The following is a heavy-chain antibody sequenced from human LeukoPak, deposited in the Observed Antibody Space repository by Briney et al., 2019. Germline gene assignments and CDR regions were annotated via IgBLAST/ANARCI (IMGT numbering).Heavy chain of an antibody. CDR3: AVVAGRFLPDY. CDR2: TSFDESNK. CDR1: GFTFSTFA. Sequence: GGSLRLSCAASGFTFSTFAMHWVRQAPGKGLEWVAFTSFDESNKFNADSVEGRFTISRDNSKKTLFLQMDNLRVDDTAMYYCAVVAGRFLPDYWGQGTLVTVSS. D-gene: IGHD6-19*01. J-gene: IGHJ4*02. V-gene: IGHV3-30-3*01.